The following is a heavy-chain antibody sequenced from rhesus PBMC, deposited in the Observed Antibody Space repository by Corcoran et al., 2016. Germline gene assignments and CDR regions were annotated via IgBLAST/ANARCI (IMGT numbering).Heavy chain of an antibody. CDR1: GFTFSDYY. J-gene: IGHJ4*01. V-gene: IGHV3-178*01. CDR3: GRADFGIDY. D-gene: IGHD6-25*01. CDR2: ISNSGDST. Sequence: EVQLAESGGDLAKPGGSPRLSCAASGFTFSDYYMDWGRQAPGKGLGWVSRISNSGDSTWYADSVKGRFTVSRDNAKNTLFLQMNSLTPEDKAVYYCGRADFGIDYWGQGVLVTVSS.